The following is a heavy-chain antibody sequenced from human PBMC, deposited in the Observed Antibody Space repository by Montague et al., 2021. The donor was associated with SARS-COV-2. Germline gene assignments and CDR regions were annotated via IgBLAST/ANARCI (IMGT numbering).Heavy chain of an antibody. CDR3: ARHLRVTTVTSHMYHYAMDV. V-gene: IGHV4-59*08. Sequence: SETLSLTCSISGYSIRNYSWSWIRQNPGKGLEWIGYIYYSGRTNYNPSLTSRVTISVDTSKNQVSLKLTSVTAADTAVYYCARHLRVTTVTSHMYHYAMDVWGQGTTVTVSS. D-gene: IGHD4-11*01. CDR2: IYYSGRT. CDR1: GYSIRNYS. J-gene: IGHJ6*02.